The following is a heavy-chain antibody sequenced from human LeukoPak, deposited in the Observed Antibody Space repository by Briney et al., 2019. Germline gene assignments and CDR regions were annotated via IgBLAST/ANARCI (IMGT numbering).Heavy chain of an antibody. CDR3: ARGPRGAKSSGWYLLGFDY. V-gene: IGHV4-59*12. D-gene: IGHD6-19*01. CDR1: GGSISSYY. J-gene: IGHJ4*02. Sequence: SETLSLTCTVSGGSISSYYWSWIRQPPGKGLEWIGEINDSGGTNYNPSLKSRFTISVDTPKNQFSLKLSSVTAADTAIYYCARGPRGAKSSGWYLLGFDYWGQGTLVTVSS. CDR2: INDSGGT.